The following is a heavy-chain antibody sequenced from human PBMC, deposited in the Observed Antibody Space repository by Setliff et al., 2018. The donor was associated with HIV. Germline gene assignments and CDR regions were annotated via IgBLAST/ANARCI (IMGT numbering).Heavy chain of an antibody. Sequence: GGSLRLSCAASGFTFNTYAMNWVRQAPGKGLEWVSGISAGGGNTYYGDSVKGRLTISRDNSKNTLYLQMNSLRAEDTAVYYCAKDPTHDSYGDYCWYFDLWGRGTLVTVSS. J-gene: IGHJ2*01. CDR2: ISAGGGNT. V-gene: IGHV3-23*01. D-gene: IGHD4-17*01. CDR3: AKDPTHDSYGDYCWYFDL. CDR1: GFTFNTYA.